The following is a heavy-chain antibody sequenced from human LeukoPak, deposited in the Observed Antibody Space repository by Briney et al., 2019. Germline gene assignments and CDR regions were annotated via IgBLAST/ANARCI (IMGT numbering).Heavy chain of an antibody. J-gene: IGHJ3*02. CDR2: IYLYGTT. V-gene: IGHV4-4*02. D-gene: IGHD3-16*01. CDR1: IGSISSSKW. Sequence: SETLSLTCSVSIGSISSSKWWSWVRQSPVKGLEWIGEIYLYGTTNYNPSFTSRVTMSVDRSRNQFSLKLTSVTAADTAVYYCARGEHDAFDIWGQGTMVTVSS. CDR3: ARGEHDAFDI.